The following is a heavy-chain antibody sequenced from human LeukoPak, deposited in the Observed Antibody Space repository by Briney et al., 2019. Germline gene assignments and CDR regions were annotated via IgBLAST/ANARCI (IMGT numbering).Heavy chain of an antibody. J-gene: IGHJ4*02. Sequence: PGGSLRLSCAASGFTVSSNYMSWVRQAPGKGLEWVSVIYSGGSTYYADSVKGRFTISRDNSKNTLYLQINSLRAEDTAVYYCARDPPYSGSYSWGQGTLVTVSS. CDR3: ARDPPYSGSYS. CDR2: IYSGGST. V-gene: IGHV3-66*01. D-gene: IGHD1-26*01. CDR1: GFTVSSNY.